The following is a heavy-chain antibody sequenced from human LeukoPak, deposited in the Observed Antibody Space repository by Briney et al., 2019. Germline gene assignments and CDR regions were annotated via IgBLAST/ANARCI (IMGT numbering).Heavy chain of an antibody. CDR2: ISAYNGNT. J-gene: IGHJ4*02. CDR1: GYTFTSYG. CDR3: ARDWPLRDFWSGYYTPPFDY. V-gene: IGHV1-18*01. D-gene: IGHD3-3*01. Sequence: ASVKVSCKASGYTFTSYGISWVRQAPGQGLEWMGWISAYNGNTNYAQKLQGRVTMTTDTSTSTAYMELRSLRSDDTAVYYCARDWPLRDFWSGYYTPPFDYWGQGTLVTVSS.